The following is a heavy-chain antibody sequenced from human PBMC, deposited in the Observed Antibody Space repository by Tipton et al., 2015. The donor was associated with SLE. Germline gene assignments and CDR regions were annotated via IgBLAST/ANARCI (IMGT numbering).Heavy chain of an antibody. CDR2: IWYDGSEQ. CDR3: ARYQFVIATRTEDY. Sequence: RSLRLSCAASGFTFSSYGMHWVRQAPGKGLEWVAVIWYDGSEQYYVDSVKGRFPISRDNAKNSLYLQMNSLRAEDTAVYYCARYQFVIATRTEDYWGQGTLVTVSS. D-gene: IGHD6-6*01. CDR1: GFTFSSYG. V-gene: IGHV3-33*01. J-gene: IGHJ4*02.